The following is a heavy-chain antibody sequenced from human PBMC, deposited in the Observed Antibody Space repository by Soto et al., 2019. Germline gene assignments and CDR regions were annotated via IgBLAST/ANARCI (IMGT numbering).Heavy chain of an antibody. Sequence: QVLLVESGGGVVQPGRSLRISCAVSGFTFSSFGMPWVSQAPGKGLEWVAVISDDGSSKHYADSLKGRFTISRDNSKNTLYLQMDSLGPEDTAVYYCAKDRWGDFGDLNLPGYWGQGTLVTVSS. J-gene: IGHJ4*02. CDR1: GFTFSSFG. V-gene: IGHV3-30*18. CDR2: ISDDGSSK. D-gene: IGHD4-17*01. CDR3: AKDRWGDFGDLNLPGY.